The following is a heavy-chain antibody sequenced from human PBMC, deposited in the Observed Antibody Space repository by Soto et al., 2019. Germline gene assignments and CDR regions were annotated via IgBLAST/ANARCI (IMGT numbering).Heavy chain of an antibody. V-gene: IGHV5-51*01. J-gene: IGHJ4*02. CDR1: GYTFSNFW. D-gene: IGHD6-13*01. CDR3: ARSPRSSPYFDY. CDR2: IYPGDYET. Sequence: PGESLKISCQCSGYTFSNFWIAWVRQLPGKGLEWMGIIYPGDYETRYSPSFHGKVTISADRPIGTAYLQWSSLEASDSAFYFCARSPRSSPYFDYWGQGALVTVSS.